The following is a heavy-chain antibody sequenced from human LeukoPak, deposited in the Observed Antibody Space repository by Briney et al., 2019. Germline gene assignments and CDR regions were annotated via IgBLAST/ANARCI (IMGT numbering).Heavy chain of an antibody. CDR1: GGSISSGSYY. CDR3: ARDRSGWLQSSSDY. J-gene: IGHJ4*02. CDR2: IYTSGST. D-gene: IGHD5-24*01. Sequence: PSETLSLTCTVAGGSISSGSYYWSWIRQPAGKGLEWIGRIYTSGSTNYNPSLKSRVTISVDTSKNQFSLKLSSVTAADTAVYYCARDRSGWLQSSSDYWGQGTLVTVSS. V-gene: IGHV4-61*02.